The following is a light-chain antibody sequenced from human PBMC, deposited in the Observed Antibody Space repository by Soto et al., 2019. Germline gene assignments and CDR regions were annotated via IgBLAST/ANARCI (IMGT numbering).Light chain of an antibody. V-gene: IGKV3-15*01. J-gene: IGKJ2*01. CDR1: QSVSSN. Sequence: EIMMTQSPATLSVSPGERATLSCRASQSVSSNLAWYQQKPGQAPRLLIYGASTRATGIPARISGSASGTEFTLTISSLQSEEFAVYYCQQYDEWPPSYTFGQGTKLEIK. CDR2: GAS. CDR3: QQYDEWPPSYT.